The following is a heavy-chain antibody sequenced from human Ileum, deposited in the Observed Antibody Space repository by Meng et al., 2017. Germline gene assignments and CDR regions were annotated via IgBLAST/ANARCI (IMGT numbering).Heavy chain of an antibody. CDR1: GDSVRRSCCY. J-gene: IGHJ4*02. CDR2: VYYNGYK. V-gene: IGHV4-61*01. CDR3: TRERRWSHFGYFDV. D-gene: IGHD1-26*01. Sequence: PLQACGPGQAHPVETLCHNSTVYGDSVRRSCCYWRWIQQSARKGLEGIGYVYYNGYKNYTPSLRSRITTTIDTSKTQFSLKLSSVTDADPALYYWTRERRWSHFGYFDVWGQVTLVTVSS.